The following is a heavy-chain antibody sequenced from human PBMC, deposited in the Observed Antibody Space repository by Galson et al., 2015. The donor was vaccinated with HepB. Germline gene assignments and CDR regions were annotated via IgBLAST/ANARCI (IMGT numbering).Heavy chain of an antibody. CDR3: ARVLYSGTYVSFDF. V-gene: IGHV3-53*01. CDR2: IYSGGNT. J-gene: IGHJ4*02. Sequence: SLRLSCAASGFTVSSNYMTWVRQAPGKGLECVSLIYSGGNTSYADSVKGRFTISRDSSKNTLYLQMNSLRAEDTAVYYCARVLYSGTYVSFDFWGQGTLVTVPS. D-gene: IGHD1-26*01. CDR1: GFTVSSNY.